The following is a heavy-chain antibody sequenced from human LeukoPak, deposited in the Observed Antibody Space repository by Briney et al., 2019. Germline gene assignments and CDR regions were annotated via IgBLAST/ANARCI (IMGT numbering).Heavy chain of an antibody. CDR2: IDKTTYPT. Sequence: GGSLRLSCAASEFIFSDYAMGWVRQAPGKGLEWVSTIDKTTYPTFYADSVKGRFTISRDNSKNTLYLQMNSLRAEDTAVYYCAREYDDYVWGSYRFDPWGQGTLVTVSS. CDR3: AREYDDYVWGSYRFDP. D-gene: IGHD3-16*02. V-gene: IGHV3-23*01. J-gene: IGHJ5*02. CDR1: EFIFSDYA.